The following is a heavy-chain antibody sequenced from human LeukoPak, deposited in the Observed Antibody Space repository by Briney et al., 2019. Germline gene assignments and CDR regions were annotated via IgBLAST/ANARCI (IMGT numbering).Heavy chain of an antibody. J-gene: IGHJ4*02. V-gene: IGHV3-23*01. CDR3: AKAYYDFWSGYYGSYGGHFDY. Sequence: GGSLRLSCAASGFTFSSYAMSWVRQAPGKGLEWVSAISGSGGSTYYADSVKGRFTISRDNSKNTLYLQMNSLRAEDTAVYYCAKAYYDFWSGYYGSYGGHFDYWGQGTLVTVSS. CDR1: GFTFSSYA. CDR2: ISGSGGST. D-gene: IGHD3-3*01.